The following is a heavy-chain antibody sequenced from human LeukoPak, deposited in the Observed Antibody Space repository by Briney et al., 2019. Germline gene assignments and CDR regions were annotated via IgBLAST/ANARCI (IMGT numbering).Heavy chain of an antibody. Sequence: GRSLRLSCVASGFPFDDYCMFWVRQSPGKGLEWVSSISWNSGIIDYADSVKGRFTISRDNAKNSLYLQMNSLRVEDTAFYYCAKDRFFYDSGSKTNWGQGTLVTVSS. CDR3: AKDRFFYDSGSKTN. V-gene: IGHV3-9*01. D-gene: IGHD3-22*01. J-gene: IGHJ4*02. CDR1: GFPFDDYC. CDR2: ISWNSGII.